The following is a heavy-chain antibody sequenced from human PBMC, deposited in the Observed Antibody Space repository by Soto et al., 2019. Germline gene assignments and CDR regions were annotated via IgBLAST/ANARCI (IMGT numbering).Heavy chain of an antibody. J-gene: IGHJ5*02. CDR3: ARVGYSSGLGWFDP. V-gene: IGHV4-59*01. D-gene: IGHD6-19*01. CDR2: VFYTGST. Sequence: SETLSLTCTVSGGSISSYHWSWIRQSPGKGLEWIGYVFYTGSTKYNPALKRRVTISVDTSKNQFSLKLSSVSAADTAVYYCARVGYSSGLGWFDPWGQGTLGTVSS. CDR1: GGSISSYH.